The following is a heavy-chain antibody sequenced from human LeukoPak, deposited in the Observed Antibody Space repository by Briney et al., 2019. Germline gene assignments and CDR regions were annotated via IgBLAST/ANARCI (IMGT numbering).Heavy chain of an antibody. CDR3: ARERVGGSYYDAFDI. Sequence: GGSLRLSCAAPGFTFSSYSMNWVRQAPGKGLEWVSSISSSSCYIYYADSVKGRFTISRDNAKNSLYLQMNSLRAEDTAVYYCARERVGGSYYDAFDIWGQGTMVTVSS. CDR2: ISSSSCYI. D-gene: IGHD1-26*01. V-gene: IGHV3-21*01. CDR1: GFTFSSYS. J-gene: IGHJ3*02.